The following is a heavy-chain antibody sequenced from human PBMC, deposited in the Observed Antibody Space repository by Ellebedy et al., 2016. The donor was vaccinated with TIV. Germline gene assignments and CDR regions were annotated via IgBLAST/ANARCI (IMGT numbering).Heavy chain of an antibody. CDR1: GDSISSTNYF. CDR2: LNYGGES. D-gene: IGHD6-25*01. V-gene: IGHV4-39*07. Sequence: MPGGPLRLSCIVFGDSISSTNYFWGWIRQPPGKGPEWIGSLNYGGESYFDPSLKSRVTMSLDMSKNQFSLKVNSATAADTTINYCASHRRFFSGRSFDYWGQGTLATVSS. J-gene: IGHJ4*02. CDR3: ASHRRFFSGRSFDY.